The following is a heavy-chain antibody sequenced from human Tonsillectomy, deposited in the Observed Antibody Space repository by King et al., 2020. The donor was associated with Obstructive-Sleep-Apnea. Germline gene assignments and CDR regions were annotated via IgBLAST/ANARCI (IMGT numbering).Heavy chain of an antibody. J-gene: IGHJ6*02. D-gene: IGHD3-10*01. CDR2: IYYSDGT. Sequence: LQLQESGPGLVKPSETLSLTCTVSGGSIRRYYWGWIRQPPGKGLDGMWYIYYSDGTNYNPSLISRVTISVDTSKNQLSLKLRSVTAADTAVYYCARGKVRGVIINYYYYGMDVWGQGTTVTVSS. CDR1: GGSIRRYY. V-gene: IGHV4-59*01. CDR3: ARGKVRGVIINYYYYGMDV.